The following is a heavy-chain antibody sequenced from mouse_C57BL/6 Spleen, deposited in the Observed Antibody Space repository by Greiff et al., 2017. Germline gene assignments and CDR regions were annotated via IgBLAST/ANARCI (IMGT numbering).Heavy chain of an antibody. J-gene: IGHJ3*01. CDR1: GFSLTSYA. V-gene: IGHV2-9-1*01. CDR3: AGDYGGYYCIFAY. D-gene: IGHD2-3*01. CDR2: ICTGGGT. Sequence: VQLVESGPGLVAPSQSLSITCTVSGFSLTSYAISWVRQPPGKGLEWLGVICTGGGTNYNSALDSRLSISKDNSKSKLFIKMKSLQSDDTDRYYGAGDYGGYYCIFAYWGQGTLVTVSA.